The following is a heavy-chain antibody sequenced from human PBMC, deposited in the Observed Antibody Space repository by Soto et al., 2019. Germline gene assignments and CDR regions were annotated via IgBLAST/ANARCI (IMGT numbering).Heavy chain of an antibody. V-gene: IGHV4-31*03. CDR1: GGSISNGNYY. J-gene: IGHJ5*02. Sequence: SEPLSLTCTGSGGSISNGNYYWSWIRQLPGKGLEWIGNIYYIGTTSYNPSLKSRVTMSLDPSKNQFSLKLRSVVAADTAMYYCPTNETPRPWFAPWGQGTLVTVAS. CDR3: PTNETPRPWFAP. CDR2: IYYIGTT.